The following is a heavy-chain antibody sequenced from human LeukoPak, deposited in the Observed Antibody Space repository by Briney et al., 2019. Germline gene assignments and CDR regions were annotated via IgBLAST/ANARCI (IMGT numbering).Heavy chain of an antibody. Sequence: GASVKVSCKASGYTFTGYYMHWVRQAPGQGLEWMGWINPNSGGTNYAQKFQGRVTMTRDTSISTAYMELSRLRSDDTAVYYCARPAPFGTSASGGWYGHNWFDPWGQGTLVTVSS. V-gene: IGHV1-2*02. CDR3: ARPAPFGTSASGGWYGHNWFDP. J-gene: IGHJ5*02. CDR1: GYTFTGYY. D-gene: IGHD6-19*01. CDR2: INPNSGGT.